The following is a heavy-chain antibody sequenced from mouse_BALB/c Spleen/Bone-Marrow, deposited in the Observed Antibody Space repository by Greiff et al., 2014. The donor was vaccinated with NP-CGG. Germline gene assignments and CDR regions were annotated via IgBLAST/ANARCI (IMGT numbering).Heavy chain of an antibody. CDR2: IYPGDGST. V-gene: IGHV1S56*01. CDR3: ARRANYWYFDV. J-gene: IGHJ1*01. CDR1: GYTFTSYD. Sequence: VQRVESGPELVKPGALVKISCKASGYTFTSYDINWVKQRPGQGLKWIGWIYPGDGSTKYNEKFKGKATLTADNSSSTAYMQLSSLTSENSAVYFCARRANYWYFDVWGAGTTVTVSS. D-gene: IGHD3-3*01.